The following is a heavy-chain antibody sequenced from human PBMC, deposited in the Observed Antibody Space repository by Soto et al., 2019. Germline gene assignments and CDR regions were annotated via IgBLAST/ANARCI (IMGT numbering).Heavy chain of an antibody. Sequence: QLQLQESGPGLVKPSETLSLTCTVSGGSISSSSYYWGWIRQPPGKGLEWIGSIYYSGSTYYNPSLKSRVTISVDTSKNQFSLKLSSVTAADTAVYYCARRARGAAAGPWFDPWGQGTLVTVSS. D-gene: IGHD6-13*01. V-gene: IGHV4-39*01. CDR2: IYYSGST. CDR3: ARRARGAAAGPWFDP. J-gene: IGHJ5*02. CDR1: GGSISSSSYY.